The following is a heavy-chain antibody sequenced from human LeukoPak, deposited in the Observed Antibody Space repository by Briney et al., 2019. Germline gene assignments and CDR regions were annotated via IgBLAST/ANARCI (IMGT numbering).Heavy chain of an antibody. D-gene: IGHD3-10*01. CDR2: INTNTGNP. Sequence: GASVKVSCKASGYTFTSYAMNWVRQAPGQGLEWMGWINTNTGNPTYAQGFTGRFVFSLDTSVSTAYLQISSLKAEDTAVYYCARVEGVLWFGELFYGAFDIWGQGTMVTVSS. V-gene: IGHV7-4-1*02. J-gene: IGHJ3*02. CDR3: ARVEGVLWFGELFYGAFDI. CDR1: GYTFTSYA.